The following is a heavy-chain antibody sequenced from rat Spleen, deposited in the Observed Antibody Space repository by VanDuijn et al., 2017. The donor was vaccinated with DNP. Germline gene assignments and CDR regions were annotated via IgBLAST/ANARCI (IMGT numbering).Heavy chain of an antibody. V-gene: IGHV5-31*01. CDR3: ATEDYGYPFAY. J-gene: IGHJ2*01. CDR1: GFTFNNYW. D-gene: IGHD1-6*01. CDR2: ISYEGSST. Sequence: EVQLVESGGGLVQPGRSLKLSCVASGFTFNNYWMTWIRQVPGKGLEWVASISYEGSSTYYGDSVKGRFTISRDNAKSTLYLQMDSLRSEDTATYYCATEDYGYPFAYWGQGVMVTVSS.